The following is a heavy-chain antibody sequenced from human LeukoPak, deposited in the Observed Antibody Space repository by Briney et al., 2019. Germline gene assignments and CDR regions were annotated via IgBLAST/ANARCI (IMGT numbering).Heavy chain of an antibody. CDR3: ASGGLGARKFYSDPFHF. CDR2: IYSAGSR. D-gene: IGHD3-16*01. V-gene: IGHV3-53*01. J-gene: IGHJ4*02. Sequence: GGSLRLSCVASGFTVSSNYMSWVSQAPGKGLEWVSIIYSAGSRYYADSVRGRFTISRDNSQNTVFPQMNSLRAEDTAVYYCASGGLGARKFYSDPFHFWGQGTLVTVSS. CDR1: GFTVSSNY.